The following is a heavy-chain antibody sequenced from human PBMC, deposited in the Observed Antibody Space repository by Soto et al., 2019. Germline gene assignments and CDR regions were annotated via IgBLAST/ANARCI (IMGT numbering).Heavy chain of an antibody. CDR3: ARELDPAYYYGMDV. CDR1: GFTFSSYS. Sequence: EVQLVESGGGLVKPGGSLRLSCAASGFTFSSYSMNWVRQAPGKGLEWVSSISSSSSYIYYADSVKGRFTISRDNAKNSLYLQMSSLRAEDTAVYYCARELDPAYYYGMDVWGQGTTVTVS. J-gene: IGHJ6*02. V-gene: IGHV3-21*01. D-gene: IGHD1-1*01. CDR2: ISSSSSYI.